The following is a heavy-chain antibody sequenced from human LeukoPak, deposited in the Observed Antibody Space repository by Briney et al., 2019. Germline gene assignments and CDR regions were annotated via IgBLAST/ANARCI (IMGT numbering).Heavy chain of an antibody. CDR2: IRYDGSNQ. CDR1: GFTFSSYA. Sequence: GGSLRLSCAASGFTFSSYAMHWVRQAPGKGLEWVAFIRYDGSNQYYADSVKGRFTISRDNSKNTVYLQMNSLRTEDTAFYYCVRDFAWGFDYWGQGTLATVSS. CDR3: VRDFAWGFDY. V-gene: IGHV3-30*02. D-gene: IGHD7-27*01. J-gene: IGHJ4*02.